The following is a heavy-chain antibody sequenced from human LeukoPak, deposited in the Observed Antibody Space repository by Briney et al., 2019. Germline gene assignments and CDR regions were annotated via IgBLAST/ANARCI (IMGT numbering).Heavy chain of an antibody. CDR2: INHSGST. CDR3: ARGVGRREVVVADEAEGFDY. CDR1: GGSFSGYY. D-gene: IGHD2-15*01. J-gene: IGHJ4*02. V-gene: IGHV4-34*01. Sequence: PSETLSLTCAVYGGSFSGYYWSWIRQPPGKGLEWSGEINHSGSTNYNPSLESRVTISVDTSKNQFSLKLSSVTAADTAVYYCARGVGRREVVVADEAEGFDYWGQGTLVTVS.